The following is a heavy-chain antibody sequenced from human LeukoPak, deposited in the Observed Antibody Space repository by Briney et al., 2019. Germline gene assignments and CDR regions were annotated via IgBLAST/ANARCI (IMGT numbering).Heavy chain of an antibody. CDR3: AREFHN. CDR1: GFTFSSYG. V-gene: IGHV3-33*01. Sequence: PGGSLRLSCAASGFTFSSYGIHWVRQAPGKGLEWMAVIWSDGRNKFYADSVTGRFTISRDNSKNTLYLQMNSLRAEDTAVYYCAREFHNWGQGTLVTVSS. J-gene: IGHJ4*02. CDR2: IWSDGRNK.